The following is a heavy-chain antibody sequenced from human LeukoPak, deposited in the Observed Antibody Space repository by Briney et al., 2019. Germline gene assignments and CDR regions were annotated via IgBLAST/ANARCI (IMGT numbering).Heavy chain of an antibody. V-gene: IGHV4-34*01. CDR1: GGSFSGYY. Sequence: SETLSLTCAVYGGSFSGYYWSWIRQPPGKGLEWIGEINHSGSTNYNPSLKSRVTISVDTSKNQFSLKLSSVTAADTAVYYCARDSGYSYGLYYYYYGMDVWGQGTTVIVSS. J-gene: IGHJ6*02. CDR2: INHSGST. D-gene: IGHD5-18*01. CDR3: ARDSGYSYGLYYYYYGMDV.